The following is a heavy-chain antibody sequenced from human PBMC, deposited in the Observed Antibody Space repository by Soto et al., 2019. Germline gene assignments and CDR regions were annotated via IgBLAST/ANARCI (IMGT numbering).Heavy chain of an antibody. D-gene: IGHD2-15*01. CDR1: GFTFSSYG. Sequence: QVQLVESGGGVVQPGRSLRLSCAASGFTFSSYGMHWVRQAPGKGLEWVAVISYDGSNKYYADSVKGRFTISRDNSKNPLYLQMNSLRAEDTAVYYCARCSGGSCYHTYYFDYWGQGTLVTVSS. J-gene: IGHJ4*02. V-gene: IGHV3-30*03. CDR2: ISYDGSNK. CDR3: ARCSGGSCYHTYYFDY.